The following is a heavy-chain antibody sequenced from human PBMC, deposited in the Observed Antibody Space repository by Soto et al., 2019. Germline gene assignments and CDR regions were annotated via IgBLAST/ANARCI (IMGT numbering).Heavy chain of an antibody. Sequence: ASVKVSCKASGYTFTDYYIHWVRQAPGQGLEWMGMITPSGGRTTYPQKFQGRVTMTRDTSTSTVYMDLSSLRSEDTAVYYCARPDYGGNSLAYWGQGTLVTVSS. J-gene: IGHJ4*02. V-gene: IGHV1-46*01. CDR2: ITPSGGRT. D-gene: IGHD4-17*01. CDR1: GYTFTDYY. CDR3: ARPDYGGNSLAY.